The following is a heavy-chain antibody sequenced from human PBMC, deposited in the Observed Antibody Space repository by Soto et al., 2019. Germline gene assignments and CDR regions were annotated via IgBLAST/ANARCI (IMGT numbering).Heavy chain of an antibody. CDR2: IWYDGSNK. V-gene: IGHV3-33*01. Sequence: QVQLVESGGGVVQPGRSLRLSCAVFGFTFSSYGFHWVRQAPGKGPEWVAVIWYDGSNKYYADSVKGRFTISRDNSKNTLYLLMNSLRAEDTAVYYCVRDPSTQGYYFDYWGQGTLVTVSS. CDR1: GFTFSSYG. CDR3: VRDPSTQGYYFDY. J-gene: IGHJ4*02. D-gene: IGHD2-2*01.